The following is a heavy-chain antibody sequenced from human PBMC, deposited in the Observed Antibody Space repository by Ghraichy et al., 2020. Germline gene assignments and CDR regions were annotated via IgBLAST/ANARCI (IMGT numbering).Heavy chain of an antibody. D-gene: IGHD4/OR15-4a*01. CDR1: GFTFSSYS. Sequence: GESLNISCAASGFTFSSYSMNWVRQAPGKGLEWVSSISSSSSYIYYADSVKGRFTISRDNAKNSLYLQMNSLRAEDTAVYYCARDRGATRADLVDYWGQGTLVTVSS. V-gene: IGHV3-21*01. CDR3: ARDRGATRADLVDY. J-gene: IGHJ4*02. CDR2: ISSSSSYI.